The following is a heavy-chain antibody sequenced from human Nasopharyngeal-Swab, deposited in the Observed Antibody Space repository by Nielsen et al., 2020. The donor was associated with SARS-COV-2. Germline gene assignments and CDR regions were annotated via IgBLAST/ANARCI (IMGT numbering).Heavy chain of an antibody. CDR2: ISSSSSTI. V-gene: IGHV3-48*04. CDR3: ARVGGYYDSSGYGGDFDY. D-gene: IGHD3-22*01. J-gene: IGHJ4*02. Sequence: GESLKISCAASGFTFSSYSMNWVRQAPGKGLEWVSYISSSSSTIYYADSVKGRFTISRDNAKNSLYLQMNSLRAEDTAVYYCARVGGYYDSSGYGGDFDYWGQGTLVTVSS. CDR1: GFTFSSYS.